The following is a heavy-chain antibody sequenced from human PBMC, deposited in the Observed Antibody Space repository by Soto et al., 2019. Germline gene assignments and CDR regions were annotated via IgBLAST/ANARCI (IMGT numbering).Heavy chain of an antibody. CDR1: GYSISSGYY. D-gene: IGHD6-19*01. CDR2: IYHSGST. J-gene: IGHJ4*02. V-gene: IGHV4-38-2*01. CDR3: ASWGGIAVAGLSF. Sequence: SETLSLTCAVSGYSISSGYYWGWIRQPPGKGLEWIGSIYHSGSTYYNPSLKSRVTISVDTSKNQSSLKLSSVTAADTAVYYCASWGGIAVAGLSFWGQGTLVTVSS.